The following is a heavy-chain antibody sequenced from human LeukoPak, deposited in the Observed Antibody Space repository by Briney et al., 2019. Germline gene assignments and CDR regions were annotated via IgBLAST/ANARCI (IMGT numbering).Heavy chain of an antibody. CDR3: ARIDFWRGRRNPDH. Sequence: GGSLRLSCAASGFTFSSYAMSWVRQAPGKGLEWVSGISWNSGSIGYADSVKGRFTISRDNAKNSLYLQMNSLRVEDTAVYYCARIDFWRGRRNPDHWGQGTLVTVSS. V-gene: IGHV3-20*04. CDR2: ISWNSGSI. CDR1: GFTFSSYA. D-gene: IGHD3-3*01. J-gene: IGHJ4*02.